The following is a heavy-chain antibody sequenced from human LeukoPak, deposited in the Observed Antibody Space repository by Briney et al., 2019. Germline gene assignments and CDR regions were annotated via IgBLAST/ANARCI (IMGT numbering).Heavy chain of an antibody. CDR1: GFTFSGYA. V-gene: IGHV3-64*01. CDR3: ARVLGCDGDNWFDP. CDR2: ISSNGGST. J-gene: IGHJ5*02. D-gene: IGHD2-15*01. Sequence: PGGSLRLACAASGFTFSGYAMHWVRQAPGKGLEYVSAISSNGGSTYYANSVKGRFTVSRDNSKDTLYLQMGSLRAEDMAVYYCARVLGCDGDNWFDPWGQGTLVTVSS.